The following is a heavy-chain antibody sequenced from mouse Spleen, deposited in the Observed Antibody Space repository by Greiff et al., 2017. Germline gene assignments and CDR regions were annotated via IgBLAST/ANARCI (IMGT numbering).Heavy chain of an antibody. V-gene: IGHV5-12*02. CDR1: GFTFSDYY. CDR2: ISNGGGST. Sequence: EVMLVESGGGLVQPGGSLKLSCATSGFTFSDYYMYWVRQTPEKRLEWVAYISNGGGSTYYPDTVKGRFTISRDNAKNTLYLQMSRLKSEDTAMYYCARGARATLYAMDYWGQGTSVTVSS. D-gene: IGHD3-1*01. J-gene: IGHJ4*01. CDR3: ARGARATLYAMDY.